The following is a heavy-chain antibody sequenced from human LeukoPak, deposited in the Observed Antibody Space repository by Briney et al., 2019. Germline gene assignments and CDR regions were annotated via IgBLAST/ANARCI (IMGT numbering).Heavy chain of an antibody. CDR1: RLTLSSYP. Sequence: GASQTLSCAPSRLTLSSYPMQCVRHAPDKGLVWVADITYDGSNKDYADSVKGRFTIYRDNTTHTLYLQMNRLRAEDTAVYYCARDSRSSCSEQSWFDPWGQGTLVTVSS. CDR2: ITYDGSNK. J-gene: IGHJ5*02. D-gene: IGHD6-13*01. CDR3: ARDSRSSCSEQSWFDP. V-gene: IGHV3-30*01.